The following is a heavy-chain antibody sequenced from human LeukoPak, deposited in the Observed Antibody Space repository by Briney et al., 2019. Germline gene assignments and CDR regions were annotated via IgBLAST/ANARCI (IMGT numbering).Heavy chain of an antibody. V-gene: IGHV3-23*01. CDR1: GFTLSSYE. CDR2: IDYSGGST. CDR3: TRISGWYGVS. Sequence: GGSLRLSCTASGFTLSSYEMSWIRQAPGKGLEWVSSIDYSGGSTYYADSVKGRSTISRDNSKNTLYLQLNSLRGDDTAVYYCTRISGWYGVSWGQGTLVTVSS. J-gene: IGHJ4*02. D-gene: IGHD6-19*01.